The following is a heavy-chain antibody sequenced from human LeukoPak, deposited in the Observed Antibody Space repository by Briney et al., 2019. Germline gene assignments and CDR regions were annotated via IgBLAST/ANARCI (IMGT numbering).Heavy chain of an antibody. CDR2: ISWNSGSI. V-gene: IGHV3-9*03. D-gene: IGHD4-23*01. Sequence: GGSLRLSCAASGFTFDDYAMHWVRQAPGKGLEWVSGISWNSGSIGYADSVKGRFTISRDNAKNSLYLQMNSLRAEDMALYYCAEGMEYGGNSAYFDYWGQGTLVTVSS. CDR1: GFTFDDYA. CDR3: AEGMEYGGNSAYFDY. J-gene: IGHJ4*02.